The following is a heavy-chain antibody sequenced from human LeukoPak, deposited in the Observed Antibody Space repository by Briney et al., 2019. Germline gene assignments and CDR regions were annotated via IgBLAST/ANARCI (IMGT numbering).Heavy chain of an antibody. D-gene: IGHD3-3*01. CDR2: INPNSGGT. CDR3: ARGGRVGLRFLEWLLYY. CDR1: GYTFTGYY. V-gene: IGHV1-2*06. J-gene: IGHJ4*02. Sequence: GASVKVSCKASGYTFTGYYMHWVRQAPGQGLEWMGRINPNSGGTNYAQKFQGRVTMTRDTSISTAYMELSRLRSDDTAVYYCARGGRVGLRFLEWLLYYWGQGTLVTVSS.